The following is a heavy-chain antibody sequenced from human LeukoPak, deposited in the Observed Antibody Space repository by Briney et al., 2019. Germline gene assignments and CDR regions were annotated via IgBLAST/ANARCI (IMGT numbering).Heavy chain of an antibody. CDR1: EFTFKNYA. D-gene: IGHD6-19*01. CDR3: ARAKLEPAGTGAFDI. CDR2: IYPHGDP. V-gene: IGHV3-23*01. J-gene: IGHJ3*02. Sequence: GGSLRLSCTTSEFTFKNYAMTGVRQAPGKGLEGVSAIYPHGDPHYADSVKGRFTISRDNSKNSLYMQMETLRAEDTALYYCARAKLEPAGTGAFDIWGPGTVVTVSS.